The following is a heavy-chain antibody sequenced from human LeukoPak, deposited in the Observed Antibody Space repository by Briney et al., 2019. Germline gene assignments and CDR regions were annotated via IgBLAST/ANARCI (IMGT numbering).Heavy chain of an antibody. CDR3: ASLLTYFDY. CDR1: GGSTSSYY. J-gene: IGHJ4*02. V-gene: IGHV4-59*01. Sequence: KPSETLSLTCIVSGGSTSSYYWSWIRQPPGKGLEWIGYIYYSGSTNYNPSLKSRVTISVDTSKNQFSLKLSSVTAADTAVYYCASLLTYFDYWGQGTLVTVSS. CDR2: IYYSGST.